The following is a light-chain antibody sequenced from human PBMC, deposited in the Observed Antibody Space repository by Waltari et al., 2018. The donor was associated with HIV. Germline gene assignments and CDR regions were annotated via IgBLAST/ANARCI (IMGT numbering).Light chain of an antibody. CDR2: GAS. J-gene: IGKJ5*01. CDR1: RDISND. CDR3: QNYDSAPVA. Sequence: DIQMSQAPSSLSASLGDRVTITCRASRDISNDLAWYQQKSGEVPKLLIYGASTLRSGVSSRFRGSGSGTEFTLTINGLQPEDVASYYCQNYDSAPVAFGQGTRLEI. V-gene: IGKV1-27*01.